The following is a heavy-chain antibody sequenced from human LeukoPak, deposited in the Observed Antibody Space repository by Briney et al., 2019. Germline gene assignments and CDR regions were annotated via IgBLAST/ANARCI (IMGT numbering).Heavy chain of an antibody. V-gene: IGHV3-66*01. CDR3: AREHPDYYDSSGLTYYFDY. D-gene: IGHD3-22*01. Sequence: PGGSLRLSCAASGFTVSSNYMSWVRQAPGKGLEWVSVIYSGGSTYYADSVKGRFTISRDNSKNTLYLQMNSLRAEDTAVYYCAREHPDYYDSSGLTYYFDYWSQGTLVTVSS. CDR2: IYSGGST. CDR1: GFTVSSNY. J-gene: IGHJ4*02.